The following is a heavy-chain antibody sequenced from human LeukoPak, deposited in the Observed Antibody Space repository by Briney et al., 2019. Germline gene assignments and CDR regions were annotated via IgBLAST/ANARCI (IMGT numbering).Heavy chain of an antibody. CDR2: ISYDGSNK. J-gene: IGHJ4*02. V-gene: IGHV3-30*18. CDR1: GFTFSSYA. D-gene: IGHD3-3*01. CDR3: AKAARLRFLEWLFDY. Sequence: PGGSLRLSCAASGFTFSSYAMSWVRQAPGKGLEWVAVISYDGSNKYYADSVKGRFTISRDNSKNTLYLQMNSLRAEDTAVYYCAKAARLRFLEWLFDYWGQGTLVTVSS.